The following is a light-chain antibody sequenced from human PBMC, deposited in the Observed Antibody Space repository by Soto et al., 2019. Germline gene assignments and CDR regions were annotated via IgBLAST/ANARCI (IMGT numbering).Light chain of an antibody. CDR1: SSNIGSNA. CDR2: NNN. J-gene: IGLJ3*02. V-gene: IGLV1-44*01. CDR3: ATWDDGLNGWV. Sequence: QAVVTQPPSASGTPGQRVTISCSGRSSNIGSNAVNWYQQFPGMAPKVLIYNNNERPLGVPDRFSGSKSGTSASLAISGLQSEDEADYYCATWDDGLNGWVFGGGTKLTVL.